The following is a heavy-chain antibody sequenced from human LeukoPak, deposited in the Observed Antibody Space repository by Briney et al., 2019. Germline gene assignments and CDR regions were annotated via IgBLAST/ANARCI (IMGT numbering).Heavy chain of an antibody. J-gene: IGHJ4*02. V-gene: IGHV4-59*01. CDR3: ARDRGSQPFIDY. CDR2: VFHTGST. CDR1: GGSISIYY. Sequence: SETLSLTCSVSGGSISIYYWNWIRQPPGKGLEWIGYVFHTGSTNYNPSLKSRVTISVNTSKNQFSLKLSSVTAADTAVYYCARDRGSQPFIDYWGQGTLVTVSS. D-gene: IGHD1-26*01.